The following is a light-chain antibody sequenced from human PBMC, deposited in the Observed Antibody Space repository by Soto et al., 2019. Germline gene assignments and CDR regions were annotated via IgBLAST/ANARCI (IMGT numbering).Light chain of an antibody. CDR3: SSYTGSSTDVV. V-gene: IGLV2-14*01. CDR2: DVS. J-gene: IGLJ2*01. CDR1: SSDVGGYNY. Sequence: QSVLTQPASVSGSPGQSITISCTGTSSDVGGYNYVSWYQQHPGKAPKLMIYDVSNRPSGVSNRFSGSKSGNTASLTISGLQSEDEADYYCSSYTGSSTDVVFGGGTKLTVL.